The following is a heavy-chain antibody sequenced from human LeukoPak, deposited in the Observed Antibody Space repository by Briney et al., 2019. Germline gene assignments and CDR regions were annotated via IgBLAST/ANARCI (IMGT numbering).Heavy chain of an antibody. CDR2: FDPEQDKT. J-gene: IGHJ4*02. Sequence: ASVKVSCKVSGYSLTDLNMQWVRQAPGKGLECMGGFDPEQDKTIYAQKFQGRVTMTEDTSTDTAYLELSSLRSEDTAVYYCATRSGDFWSGYENWGQGTLVTVSS. V-gene: IGHV1-24*01. D-gene: IGHD3-3*01. CDR1: GYSLTDLN. CDR3: ATRSGDFWSGYEN.